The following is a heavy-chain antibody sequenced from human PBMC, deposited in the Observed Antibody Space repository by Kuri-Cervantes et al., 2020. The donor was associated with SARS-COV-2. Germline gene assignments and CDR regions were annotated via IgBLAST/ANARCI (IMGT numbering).Heavy chain of an antibody. CDR3: TKDDFWSGYSDY. Sequence: GGSLRLSCTASGFTFGDYAMSWVRQAPGKGLEWAGFIRSKAYGGTTEYAASVKGRFTISRDDSKSIAYLQMNSLKTEDTAVYYCTKDDFWSGYSDYWGQGTLVTVSS. CDR2: IRSKAYGGTT. V-gene: IGHV3-49*04. CDR1: GFTFGDYA. J-gene: IGHJ4*02. D-gene: IGHD3-3*01.